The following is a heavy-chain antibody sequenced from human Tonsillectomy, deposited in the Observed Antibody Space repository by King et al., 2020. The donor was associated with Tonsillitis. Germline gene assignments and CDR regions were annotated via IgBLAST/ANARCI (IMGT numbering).Heavy chain of an antibody. D-gene: IGHD2-21*01. CDR1: GGSFNNYA. CDR3: AREFQLLFGFDP. J-gene: IGHJ5*02. Sequence: QLVQSGAEVKKPGSSVKISCKASGGSFNNYAINWVRQAPGKGLEWMGRIIPLFGPPNYAQKFRGRVTITADESTSSFNMEVSSLRSEDTAVYYCAREFQLLFGFDPWGQGTLVTVSS. CDR2: IIPLFGPP. V-gene: IGHV1-69*01.